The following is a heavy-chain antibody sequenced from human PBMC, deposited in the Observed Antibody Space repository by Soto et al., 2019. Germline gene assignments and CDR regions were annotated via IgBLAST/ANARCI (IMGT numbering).Heavy chain of an antibody. CDR2: IIPIPGIA. Sequence: QVQLVQSGAEVKKPGSSVKVSCKASGGTFSSYTISWVRQAPGQGLEWMGRIIPIPGIANYAQKFQGRVTITADKSTSTAYMELSSLRSEDTAVYYCARDTGDYDFSIDYWGQGTLVTVSS. D-gene: IGHD3-3*01. CDR1: GGTFSSYT. J-gene: IGHJ4*02. V-gene: IGHV1-69*08. CDR3: ARDTGDYDFSIDY.